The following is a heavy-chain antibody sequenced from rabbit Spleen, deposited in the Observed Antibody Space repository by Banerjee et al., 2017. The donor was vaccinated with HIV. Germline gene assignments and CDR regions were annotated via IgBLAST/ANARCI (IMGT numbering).Heavy chain of an antibody. CDR1: GLDFGSSFW. V-gene: IGHV1S45*01. J-gene: IGHJ4*01. Sequence: QEQLEESGGDLVKPEGSLTLTCTASGLDFGSSFWICWVRQAPGKGLELIACKYTGFTGTIYYTNWAKGRFTISKTSSTTVTLQMTSLTAADTATYFCARDYVDSGGLWGPGTLVTVS. CDR2: KYTGFTGTI. CDR3: ARDYVDSGGL. D-gene: IGHD4-2*01.